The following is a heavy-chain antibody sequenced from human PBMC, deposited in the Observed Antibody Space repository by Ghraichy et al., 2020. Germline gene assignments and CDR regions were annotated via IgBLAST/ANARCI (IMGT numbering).Heavy chain of an antibody. J-gene: IGHJ4*02. CDR2: ADYSGKS. CDR3: ARDLAGVGSSGLDS. Sequence: SETLSLTCTVSGGSISSYYWSWIRQPPGKGLEWIGYADYSGKSNSNPSLKSRVAIFVDMFKTQYSLELTSVTSEDTGVYYCARDLAGVGSSGLDSWGQGILVTDS. V-gene: IGHV4-59*01. D-gene: IGHD6-13*01. CDR1: GGSISSYY.